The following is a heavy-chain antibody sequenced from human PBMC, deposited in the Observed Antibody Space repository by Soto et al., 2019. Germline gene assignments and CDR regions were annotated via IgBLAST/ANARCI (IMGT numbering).Heavy chain of an antibody. V-gene: IGHV1-18*04. D-gene: IGHD6-19*01. CDR3: ARDNLYSRGWGGGNWFDP. CDR1: GYTFTSYG. CDR2: ISAYNGNT. J-gene: IGHJ5*02. Sequence: QVQLVQSGAEVKKPGASVKVSCKASGYTFTSYGISWVRQAPGQGLEWMGWISAYNGNTNYAQKLQGRVTMTTDTSTSTAYMELRGLRSDGTAVDYWARDNLYSRGWGGGNWFDPWGQGTLVTVSS.